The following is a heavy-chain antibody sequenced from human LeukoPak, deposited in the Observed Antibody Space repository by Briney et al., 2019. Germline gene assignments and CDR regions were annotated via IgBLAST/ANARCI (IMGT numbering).Heavy chain of an antibody. CDR2: ISPSSSFA. V-gene: IGHV3-11*05. J-gene: IGHJ4*02. CDR1: RFIFSDYY. D-gene: IGHD3-22*01. Sequence: GGSLRLSCVASRFIFSDYYMSWIRQAPGKGLEWISYISPSSSFANYADSIKGRFTTSRDNAKNSLFLHMNSLGAEDTAMYYCARDDSSGSHFDSWGQGTLVTVSS. CDR3: ARDDSSGSHFDS.